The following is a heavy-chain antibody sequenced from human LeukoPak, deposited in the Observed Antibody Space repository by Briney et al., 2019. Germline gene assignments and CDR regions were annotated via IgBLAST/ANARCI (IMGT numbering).Heavy chain of an antibody. CDR2: IIPILGIA. CDR3: ARDLSRYYDSSGYRY. Sequence: GASVKVSCKASGGTFSSYAISWVRQAPGQGLEWMGRIIPILGIANHAQKFQGRVTITADKSTSTAYMELSSLRSEDTAVYYCARDLSRYYDSSGYRYWGQGTLVTVSS. CDR1: GGTFSSYA. V-gene: IGHV1-69*04. J-gene: IGHJ4*02. D-gene: IGHD3-22*01.